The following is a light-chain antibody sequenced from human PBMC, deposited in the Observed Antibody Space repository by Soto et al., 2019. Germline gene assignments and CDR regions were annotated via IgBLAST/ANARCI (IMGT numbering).Light chain of an antibody. CDR1: QSVSRSY. CDR3: HQYDSSPLT. V-gene: IGKV3-20*01. J-gene: IGKJ4*01. CDR2: GAS. Sequence: ELVLTQSPGTMSLSPGERATLSCRASQSVSRSYLAWYQQKPGQAPRLLISGASSRVTGIPDRFSGSGSGTDFTLTISRLEPEDFAVYYCHQYDSSPLTFGGGTKVEIK.